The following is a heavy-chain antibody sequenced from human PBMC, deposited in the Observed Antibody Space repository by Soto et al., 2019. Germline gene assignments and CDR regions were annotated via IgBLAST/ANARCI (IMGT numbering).Heavy chain of an antibody. J-gene: IGHJ4*02. CDR2: IWYGGSNK. CDR1: GFTFSDYG. D-gene: IGHD2-15*01. CDR3: ARDRSRSRWPQAAFDH. Sequence: QVQLVESGGGVVQPGRSLRLSCAASGFTFSDYGVHWVRQAPGKGLEWVAVIWYGGSNKQYADSVKGRFTISRDNSMHTLYLQMNSLRVEDTAIYYCARDRSRSRWPQAAFDHWGQGTRVTVSS. V-gene: IGHV3-33*01.